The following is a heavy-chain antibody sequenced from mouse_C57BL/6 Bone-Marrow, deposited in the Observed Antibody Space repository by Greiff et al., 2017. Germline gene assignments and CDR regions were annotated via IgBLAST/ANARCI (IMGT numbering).Heavy chain of an antibody. D-gene: IGHD1-1*01. V-gene: IGHV1-85*01. CDR1: GYTFTSYD. J-gene: IGHJ4*01. CDR2: IYPRDGST. Sequence: QVQLKESGPELVKPGASVKLSCKASGYTFTSYDINWVKQRPGQGLEWIGWIYPRDGSTKYNEKFKGKATLTVDTSSSTAYMELHSLASEDSAVYFGARNYGSSYEAMDDWGQGTSVTVSS. CDR3: ARNYGSSYEAMDD.